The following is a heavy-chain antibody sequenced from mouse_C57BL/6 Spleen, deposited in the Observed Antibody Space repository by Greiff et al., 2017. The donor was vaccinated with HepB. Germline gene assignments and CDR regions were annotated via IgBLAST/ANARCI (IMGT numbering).Heavy chain of an antibody. V-gene: IGHV1-26*01. D-gene: IGHD2-1*01. J-gene: IGHJ1*03. Sequence: EVKLQQSGPELVKPGASVKISCKASGYTFTDYYMNWVKQSHGKSLEWIGDINPNNGGTSYNQKFKGKATLTVDKSSSTAYMELRSLTSEDSAVDYCARGCYGIPLSYWYFDVWGTGTTVTVSS. CDR2: INPNNGGT. CDR1: GYTFTDYY. CDR3: ARGCYGIPLSYWYFDV.